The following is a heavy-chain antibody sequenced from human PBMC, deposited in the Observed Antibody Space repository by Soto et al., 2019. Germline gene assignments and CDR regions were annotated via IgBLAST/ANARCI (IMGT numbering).Heavy chain of an antibody. D-gene: IGHD7-27*01. CDR3: ARDLTGDPNY. V-gene: IGHV1-2*02. CDR2: INPNSGGT. CDR1: GYTFTGSS. Sequence: QVQLVQSGAEVKKPGASVNVSCEASGYTFTGSSIHWVRQAPGQGLEWMGYINPNSGGTIFAQKCQGRVTMTRDTSISTAYMELSRVASDDTAVYYCARDLTGDPNYWGQGTLVTVSS. J-gene: IGHJ4*02.